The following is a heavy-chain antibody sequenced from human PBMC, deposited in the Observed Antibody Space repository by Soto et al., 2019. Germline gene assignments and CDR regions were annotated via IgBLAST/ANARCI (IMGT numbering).Heavy chain of an antibody. D-gene: IGHD4-17*01. CDR2: VSYDGSDK. Sequence: GGSLRLSCAASGFTFSRYAIHWVRQAPGKGLEWVAVVSYDGSDKFYADSVKGRFTISRDNSENTLYLQMNSLKPEDTAVYYCARDFGDYESYYYGMDVWGQGTTVTV. J-gene: IGHJ6*02. CDR3: ARDFGDYESYYYGMDV. CDR1: GFTFSRYA. V-gene: IGHV3-30*01.